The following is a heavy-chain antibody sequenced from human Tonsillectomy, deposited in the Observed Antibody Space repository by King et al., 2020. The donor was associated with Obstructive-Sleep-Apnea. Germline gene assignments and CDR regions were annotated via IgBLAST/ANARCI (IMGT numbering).Heavy chain of an antibody. CDR3: AKNLAYDILPAACFDY. CDR1: GGSISSHY. J-gene: IGHJ4*02. Sequence: PLQESGPGLVKPSETLSLTCTVSGGSISSHYWSWIRPSPGKGLEWIGYVYYSGSTNYNPPLQSRVTISVDTSKNQFSLKLSPVTAADTAVYYFAKNLAYDILPAACFDYWGQGPLVTVSS. V-gene: IGHV4-59*08. CDR2: VYYSGST. D-gene: IGHD2-2*01.